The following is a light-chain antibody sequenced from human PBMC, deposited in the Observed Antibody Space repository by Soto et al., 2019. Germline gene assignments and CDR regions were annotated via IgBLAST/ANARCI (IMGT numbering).Light chain of an antibody. Sequence: QSVLTQPPSLSATAGQTVTITCSARSDLRNYDVAWYQQLPGGAPRLILWGRGERPSDIPSRYSCSTSGTSATLIITDLQSGDEADYHCASFDDRLRSRIYGGGTKLTVL. V-gene: IGLV1-51*02. J-gene: IGLJ2*01. CDR1: SDLRNYD. CDR3: ASFDDRLRSRI. CDR2: GRG.